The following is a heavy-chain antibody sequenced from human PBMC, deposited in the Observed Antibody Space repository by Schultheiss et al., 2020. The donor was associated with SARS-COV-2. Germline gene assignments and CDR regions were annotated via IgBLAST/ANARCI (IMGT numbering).Heavy chain of an antibody. CDR2: IYSGGST. CDR3: ARDRRYNWNEDYYYGMDV. J-gene: IGHJ6*02. Sequence: GGSLRLSCAASGFTFSSYSMNWVRQAPGKGLEWVSVIYSGGSTYYADSVKGRFTISRDNSKNTLYLQMNSLRAEDTAVYYCARDRRYNWNEDYYYGMDVWGQGTTVTVSS. CDR1: GFTFSSYS. V-gene: IGHV3-66*01. D-gene: IGHD1-1*01.